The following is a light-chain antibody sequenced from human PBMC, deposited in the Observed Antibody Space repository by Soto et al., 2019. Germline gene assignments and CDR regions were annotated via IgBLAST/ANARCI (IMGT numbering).Light chain of an antibody. CDR3: QQYGSSPWT. CDR2: GAS. CDR1: QSVSSNF. J-gene: IGKJ1*01. Sequence: EIVLTQSPGTLSLSPGERATLSCRASQSVSSNFLAWYQQKPGQAPSLLIYGASSRATGIPDRFSGSGSGTDFTLTISRLEPGDFAVYYCQQYGSSPWTFGQGTKVEIK. V-gene: IGKV3-20*01.